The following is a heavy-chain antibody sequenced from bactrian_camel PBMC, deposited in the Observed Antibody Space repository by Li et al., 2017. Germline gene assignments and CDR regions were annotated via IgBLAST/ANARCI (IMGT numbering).Heavy chain of an antibody. V-gene: IGHV3S54*01. Sequence: HVQLVESGGGSVQAGGSLRLSCGASGHTYSSNCMGWFRQAPGKEREGVAVIYAGGGSPDYDLSVKGRFTISKDNAKNTLYLQMNSLKHEDTAMYYCAAGRDSRANIIHIINNNDTRYLELWGQGTQVTVS. CDR3: AAGRDSRANIIHIINNNDTRYLEL. CDR1: GHTYSSNC. CDR2: IYAGGGSP. J-gene: IGHJ2*01. D-gene: IGHD1*01.